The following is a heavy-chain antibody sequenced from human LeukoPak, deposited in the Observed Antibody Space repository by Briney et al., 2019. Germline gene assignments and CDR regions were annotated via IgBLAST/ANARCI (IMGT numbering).Heavy chain of an antibody. CDR3: ARGVPTGIDYFDY. Sequence: GGSLRLSCAASGFTFSSYWMSWVRQAPGKGLEWVANIKQDGTEKYYVDSVRGRFTISRDNAKNSLYLQMNSLRAEDTAVYYCARGVPTGIDYFDYWGQGTLVTVSS. V-gene: IGHV3-7*01. D-gene: IGHD1-1*01. CDR1: GFTFSSYW. CDR2: IKQDGTEK. J-gene: IGHJ4*02.